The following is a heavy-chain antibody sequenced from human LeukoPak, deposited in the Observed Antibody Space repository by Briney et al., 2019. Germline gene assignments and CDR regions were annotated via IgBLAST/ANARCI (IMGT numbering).Heavy chain of an antibody. V-gene: IGHV4-38-2*02. J-gene: IGHJ6*03. CDR2: IYHSGST. CDR1: GYSISSDYY. CDR3: AKVVIAAAGTNYYYYMDV. Sequence: SETLSLTCTVSGYSISSDYYWGWIRQPPGKGLEWIGSIYHSGSTSYNPSLKSRVTISVDTSKNQFSLKLSSVTAADTAVYYCAKVVIAAAGTNYYYYMDVWGKGTTVTVSS. D-gene: IGHD6-13*01.